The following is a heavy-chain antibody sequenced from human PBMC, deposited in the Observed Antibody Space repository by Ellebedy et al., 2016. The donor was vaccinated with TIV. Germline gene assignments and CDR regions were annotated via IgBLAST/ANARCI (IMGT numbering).Heavy chain of an antibody. CDR1: GYTFTNYG. Sequence: AASVKVSCKASGYTFTNYGISWVRQAPGQGLEWMGWISGYNGNTHSAHKLQGRVTMTTDTSTSTAYMELRSLRSDDTAVYYCARFVDGDYEDYWGQGALVTVSS. V-gene: IGHV1-18*04. CDR3: ARFVDGDYEDY. CDR2: ISGYNGNT. D-gene: IGHD4-17*01. J-gene: IGHJ4*02.